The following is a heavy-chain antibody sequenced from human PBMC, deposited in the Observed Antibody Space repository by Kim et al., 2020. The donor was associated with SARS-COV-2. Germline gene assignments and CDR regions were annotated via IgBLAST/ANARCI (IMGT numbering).Heavy chain of an antibody. CDR1: GGSVSDSY. D-gene: IGHD3-3*01. Sequence: SETLSLTCTVSGGSVSDSYWSWIRQAPGKGLEWIGYLYYSGTTNYNPSIKSRVTISRDTSKNQISLRLTSVTAADTATYYCARLFFNWFDPWGRGTLVTV. CDR3: ARLFFNWFDP. CDR2: LYYSGTT. V-gene: IGHV4-59*08. J-gene: IGHJ5*02.